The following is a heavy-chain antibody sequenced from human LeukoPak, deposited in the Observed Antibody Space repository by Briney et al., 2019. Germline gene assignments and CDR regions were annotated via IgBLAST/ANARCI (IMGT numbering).Heavy chain of an antibody. CDR3: ARGLSYYYDSSGYLDGYYFDY. CDR1: GGSISSYY. CDR2: IYHSGST. J-gene: IGHJ4*02. Sequence: PSETLSLTCTVSGGSISSYYWSWIRQPPGKGLEWIGYIYHSGSTNYNPSLKSRVTISVDTSKNQFSLKLSSVTAADTAVYYCARGLSYYYDSSGYLDGYYFDYWGQGTLVTVSS. V-gene: IGHV4-59*01. D-gene: IGHD3-22*01.